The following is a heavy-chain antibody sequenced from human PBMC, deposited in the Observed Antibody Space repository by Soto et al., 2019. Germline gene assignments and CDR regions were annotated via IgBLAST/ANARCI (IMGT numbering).Heavy chain of an antibody. Sequence: QVQLVESGGGVVQPGRSLRLSCAASGFTFSSYAMHWVRQAPGKGLEWVAVISDDGSNKYYADSVKGRFTISRDNSKNTLYLQMNSLRAEDTAVYYCARDDGWYYDSSGYHDYWGQGTLVTVSS. J-gene: IGHJ4*02. V-gene: IGHV3-30-3*01. CDR2: ISDDGSNK. CDR3: ARDDGWYYDSSGYHDY. CDR1: GFTFSSYA. D-gene: IGHD3-22*01.